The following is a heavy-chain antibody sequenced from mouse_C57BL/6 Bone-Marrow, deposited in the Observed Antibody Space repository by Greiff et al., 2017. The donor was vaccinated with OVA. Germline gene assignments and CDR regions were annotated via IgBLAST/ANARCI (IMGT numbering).Heavy chain of an antibody. V-gene: IGHV5-9*01. D-gene: IGHD1-1*01. Sequence: EVHLVESGGGLVKPGGSLKLSCAASGFTFSSYTMSWVRQTPEKRLEWVATISGGGGNTYYPDSVKGRFTISRDNAKNTLDLQMSSLRSEDTALYYCARHRYYGSGAYYAMDYWGQGTSVTVSS. CDR2: ISGGGGNT. J-gene: IGHJ4*01. CDR1: GFTFSSYT. CDR3: ARHRYYGSGAYYAMDY.